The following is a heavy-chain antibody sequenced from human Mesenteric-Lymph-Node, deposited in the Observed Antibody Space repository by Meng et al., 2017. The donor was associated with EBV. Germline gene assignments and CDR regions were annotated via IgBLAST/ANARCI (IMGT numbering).Heavy chain of an antibody. V-gene: IGHV4-30-4*01. J-gene: IGHJ1*01. CDR3: ARALYSGYDYFD. D-gene: IGHD5-12*01. CDR1: GDSISGGGYY. CDR2: ISYSGNT. Sequence: GPGLVRPSQTRSLTCGVSGDSISGGGYYWSWIRQPPGKGLEWIGYISYSGNTYYNTSLKSRLTISLDTSKNQFSLKLKSVTAADTAVYYCARALYSGYDYFDWGQGTLVTVFS.